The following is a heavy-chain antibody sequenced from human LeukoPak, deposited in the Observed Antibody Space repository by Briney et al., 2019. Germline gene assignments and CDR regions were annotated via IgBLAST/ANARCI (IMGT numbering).Heavy chain of an antibody. D-gene: IGHD2-21*02. V-gene: IGHV3-48*03. J-gene: IGHJ3*02. CDR2: ISSSGNTI. CDR1: EFTFTSYE. CDR3: ARDCGSDCSQAFDI. Sequence: GGSLRLSCAASEFTFTSYELNWVRQAPGKGLEWVSYISSSGNTISYADSVKGRFTISRDNAKNSLYLQVNSLRVEDTAVYYCARDCGSDCSQAFDIWGQGTMVTVSS.